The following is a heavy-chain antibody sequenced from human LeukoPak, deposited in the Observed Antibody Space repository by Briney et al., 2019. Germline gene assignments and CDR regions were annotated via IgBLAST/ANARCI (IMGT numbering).Heavy chain of an antibody. V-gene: IGHV4-39*01. CDR2: IYYSGST. CDR3: AGTRGIPDDYFDY. Sequence: SETLSLTCTVSGGSISSSSYYWGWIRQPPGKGLEWIGSIYYSGSTYYNPSLKTRVTISVDTSKNQFSLKLSSVTAADRAVYYCAGTRGIPDDYFDYWGQGTLVTVSS. D-gene: IGHD1-14*01. J-gene: IGHJ4*02. CDR1: GGSISSSSYY.